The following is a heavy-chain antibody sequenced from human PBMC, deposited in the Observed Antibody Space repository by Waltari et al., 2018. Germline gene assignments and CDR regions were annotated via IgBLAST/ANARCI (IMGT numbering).Heavy chain of an antibody. V-gene: IGHV4-38-2*02. Sequence: QVQLQQSGPGLVRPSETLSLTCDVSGYSISSGDSWGCIRQSPEKGLEWIGSIYHSGTTYYNPSLKSRVTISMYTSKNQFSLKLFSVTAADTAVYYCARDGDNGGNSWWFDPWGQGTLVTVSS. CDR2: IYHSGTT. CDR3: ARDGDNGGNSWWFDP. D-gene: IGHD2-21*02. CDR1: GYSISSGDS. J-gene: IGHJ5*02.